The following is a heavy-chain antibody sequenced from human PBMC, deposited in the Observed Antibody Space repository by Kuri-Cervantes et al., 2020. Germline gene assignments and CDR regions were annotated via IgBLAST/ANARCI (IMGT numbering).Heavy chain of an antibody. V-gene: IGHV4-61*01. CDR1: GGSVSSGSYY. CDR3: ALMLTYYDFWSGYYSHFDY. J-gene: IGHJ4*02. D-gene: IGHD3-3*01. CDR2: IYYSGST. Sequence: SETLSLTCTVSGGSVSSGSYYWSWIQQPPGKGLEWIGYIYYSGSTNYNPSLKSRVTISVDTSKNQFSLKLSSVTAADTAVYYCALMLTYYDFWSGYYSHFDYWGQGTLVTVSS.